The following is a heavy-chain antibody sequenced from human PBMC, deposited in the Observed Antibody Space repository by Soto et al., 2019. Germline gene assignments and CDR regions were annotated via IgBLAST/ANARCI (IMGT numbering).Heavy chain of an antibody. D-gene: IGHD3-3*01. CDR3: ARASYYDFWSGKNYYYGMDV. V-gene: IGHV3-33*01. CDR1: GFTFSSYG. J-gene: IGHJ6*02. Sequence: GSLRLSCAASGFTFSSYGMHWVRQAPGKGLEWVAVIWYDGSNKYYADSVKGRFTISRDNSKNTLYLQMNSLRAEDTAVYYCARASYYDFWSGKNYYYGMDVWGQGTTVTVSS. CDR2: IWYDGSNK.